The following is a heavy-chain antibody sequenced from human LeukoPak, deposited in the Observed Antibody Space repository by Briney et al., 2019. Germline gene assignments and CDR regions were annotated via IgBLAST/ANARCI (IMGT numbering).Heavy chain of an antibody. CDR2: ISNSGGST. J-gene: IGHJ4*02. Sequence: GGSLRLSCGVSGFFLSSSAMSWVRQAPGKGLGWVSTISNSGGSTYYADSVRGRFTISRDHSNNTLYLQMNSLRAEDTAIYYCATSAGSYYLHFEYWGQGTLVTVSS. CDR3: ATSAGSYYLHFEY. V-gene: IGHV3-23*01. CDR1: GFFLSSSA. D-gene: IGHD3-22*01.